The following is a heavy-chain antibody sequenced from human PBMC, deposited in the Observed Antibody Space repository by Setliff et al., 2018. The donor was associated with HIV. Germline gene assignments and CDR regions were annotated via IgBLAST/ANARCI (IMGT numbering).Heavy chain of an antibody. Sequence: SETLSLTCAVSGYSISSGYNWGWIRQPPGKGLEWIGSIDHSESTYCNPSLKSRVTISVDTSKNQFSLKLTSVTASDTAVYYCARAAAGNTGPFDLWGQGSPVTVSS. CDR3: ARAAAGNTGPFDL. CDR1: GYSISSGYN. CDR2: IDHSEST. D-gene: IGHD4-17*01. V-gene: IGHV4-38-2*01. J-gene: IGHJ4*02.